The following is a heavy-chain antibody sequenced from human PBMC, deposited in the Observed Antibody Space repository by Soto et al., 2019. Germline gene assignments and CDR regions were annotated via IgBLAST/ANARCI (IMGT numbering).Heavy chain of an antibody. D-gene: IGHD2-2*01. CDR3: TTDLGGYCSSTTYCTPNLHSWFDP. J-gene: IGHJ5*02. CDR1: GSTFSNAW. CDR2: IRSKTDGGTT. V-gene: IGHV3-15*01. Sequence: GGSLRLSFAASGSTFSNAWMSSVRQAPGKGLELDCRIRSKTDGGTTDCAAPVKGRFTISRDDSKNTLYLQMNSLKTEDTALYYCTTDLGGYCSSTTYCTPNLHSWFDPWGQGTLVTVSS.